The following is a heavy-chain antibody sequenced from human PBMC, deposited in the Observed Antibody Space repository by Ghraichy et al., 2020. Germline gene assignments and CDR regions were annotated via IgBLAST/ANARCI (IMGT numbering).Heavy chain of an antibody. CDR3: ARDSPLSSGSTD. V-gene: IGHV4-59*01. D-gene: IGHD3-22*01. CDR1: GGSISSYY. CDR2: IYYSGST. J-gene: IGHJ4*02. Sequence: GSLRLSCTVSGGSISSYYWSWIRQPPGKGLEWIGYIYYSGSTNYNPSLKSRVTISVDTSKNQFSLKLSSVTAADTAVYYCARDSPLSSGSTDWGQGTLVTVSS.